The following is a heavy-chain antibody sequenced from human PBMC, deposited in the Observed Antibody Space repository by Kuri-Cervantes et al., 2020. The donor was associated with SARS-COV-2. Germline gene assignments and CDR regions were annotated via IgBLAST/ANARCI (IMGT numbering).Heavy chain of an antibody. D-gene: IGHD7-27*01. Sequence: GESLKISCTASGFTFGSYSMNWVRQAPGKGLEWVSSISSSSSYIYYADSVKGRSTISRDNAKNSLYLQMNSLRAEDTAVYYCARVAGDPYYFDYWGQGTLVTVSS. J-gene: IGHJ4*02. CDR1: GFTFGSYS. CDR3: ARVAGDPYYFDY. V-gene: IGHV3-21*01. CDR2: ISSSSSYI.